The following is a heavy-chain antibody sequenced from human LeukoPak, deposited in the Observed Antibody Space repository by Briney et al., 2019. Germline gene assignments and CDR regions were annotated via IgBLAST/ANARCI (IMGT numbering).Heavy chain of an antibody. J-gene: IGHJ4*02. Sequence: TLSLTCTVSGVSISGNYWSWIRQPPGKALEWLALIYWDDDKRYSPSLKSRLTITKDTSKNQVVLTMTNMDPVDTATYYCARDGYSSSWTKPYFDYWGQGTLVTVSS. CDR2: IYWDDDK. V-gene: IGHV2-5*08. CDR1: GVSISGNYW. D-gene: IGHD6-13*01. CDR3: ARDGYSSSWTKPYFDY.